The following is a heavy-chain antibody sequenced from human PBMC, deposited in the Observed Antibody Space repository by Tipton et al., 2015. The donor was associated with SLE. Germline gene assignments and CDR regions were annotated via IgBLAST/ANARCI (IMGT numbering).Heavy chain of an antibody. CDR2: IYYSGST. CDR1: GGSISSGSYY. J-gene: IGHJ2*01. V-gene: IGHV4-61*10. D-gene: IGHD3-16*01. Sequence: GLVKPSETLSLTCTVSGGSISSGSYYWSWIRQPAGKGLEWIGYIYYSGSTNYNPSLKSRVTISVDTSKNQFSLKLSSVTAADTAVYYCARGQSSQAWAWYFDLWGRGTLVTVSS. CDR3: ARGQSSQAWAWYFDL.